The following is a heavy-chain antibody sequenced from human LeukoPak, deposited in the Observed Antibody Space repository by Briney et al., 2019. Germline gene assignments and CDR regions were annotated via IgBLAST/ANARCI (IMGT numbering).Heavy chain of an antibody. D-gene: IGHD5-18*01. Sequence: GGSLRLSCAASGFTFSSYWMHWVRHAPGKGLVWVSRINSDGSITNYADSVKGRFTISRDNARNTLYLQMNSLRAEDTAVYYCGRGTGYRYGSFDYWGQGTLVTVSS. CDR3: GRGTGYRYGSFDY. J-gene: IGHJ4*02. V-gene: IGHV3-74*01. CDR2: INSDGSIT. CDR1: GFTFSSYW.